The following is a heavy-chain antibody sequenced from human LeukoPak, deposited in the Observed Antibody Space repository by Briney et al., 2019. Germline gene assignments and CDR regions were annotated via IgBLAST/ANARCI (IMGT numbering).Heavy chain of an antibody. CDR1: GFTFSSYS. CDR2: ISSSSSYI. Sequence: GGSLRLSCAASGFTFSSYSMNWVRQAPGKGLGWVSSISSSSSYIYYADSVKGRFTISRDNAKNSLYLQMNSLRAEDTAVYYCAMEGYSSGWPFDYWGQGTLVTVSS. D-gene: IGHD6-19*01. CDR3: AMEGYSSGWPFDY. V-gene: IGHV3-21*01. J-gene: IGHJ4*02.